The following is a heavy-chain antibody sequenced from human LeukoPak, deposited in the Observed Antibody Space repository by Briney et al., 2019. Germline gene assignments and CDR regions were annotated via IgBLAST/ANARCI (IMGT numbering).Heavy chain of an antibody. V-gene: IGHV1-69*04. CDR3: ARDSTDVDIVATDY. J-gene: IGHJ4*02. CDR1: GGTFSSYA. D-gene: IGHD5-12*01. Sequence: ASVKVSCKASGGTFSSYAISWVRQAPGQGLEWMGRIIPILGIANYAQKFQGRVTITADKSTSTAYMELSSLRSEDTAVYYCARDSTDVDIVATDYWGQGTLVTVSS. CDR2: IIPILGIA.